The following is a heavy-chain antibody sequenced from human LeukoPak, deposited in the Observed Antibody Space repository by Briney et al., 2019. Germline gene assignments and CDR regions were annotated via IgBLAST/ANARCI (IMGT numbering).Heavy chain of an antibody. J-gene: IGHJ4*02. CDR3: ARTITMVRGVIMGPFDY. CDR2: ISSSSSYI. V-gene: IGHV3-21*01. Sequence: GGSLRLSGAASGFTFSSYSMNWVRQAPGKGLEWVSSISSSSSYIYYADSVKGRFTISRDNAKNSLYLQMNSLRAEDTAVYYCARTITMVRGVIMGPFDYWGQGTLVTVSS. CDR1: GFTFSSYS. D-gene: IGHD3-10*01.